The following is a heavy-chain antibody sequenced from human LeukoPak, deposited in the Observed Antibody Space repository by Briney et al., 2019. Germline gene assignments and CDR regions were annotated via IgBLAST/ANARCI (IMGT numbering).Heavy chain of an antibody. J-gene: IGHJ4*02. V-gene: IGHV1-69*13. Sequence: SVKVSCTASGFTFTSHDYNWVRQAPGQGLEWMGGIIPIFGTANYAQKFQGRVTITADESTSTAYMELSSLRSEDTAVYYCARASLRLGELSAFGYWGQGTLVTVSS. CDR3: ARASLRLGELSAFGY. CDR2: IIPIFGTA. D-gene: IGHD3-16*02. CDR1: GFTFTSHD.